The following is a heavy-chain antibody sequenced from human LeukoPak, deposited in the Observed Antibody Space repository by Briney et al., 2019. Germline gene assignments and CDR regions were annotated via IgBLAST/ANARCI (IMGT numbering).Heavy chain of an antibody. V-gene: IGHV3-74*01. Sequence: GGSLRLSCAASGFTFTTYWMHWVRQAPGKGLVWVSHINSDGSITSYADSVKGRFTISRDNAKNTLYLQMNSLRAEDTAVYYCARDAVDTADAVWGQGTTVTVSS. CDR1: GFTFTTYW. CDR3: ARDAVDTADAV. D-gene: IGHD5-18*01. CDR2: INSDGSIT. J-gene: IGHJ6*02.